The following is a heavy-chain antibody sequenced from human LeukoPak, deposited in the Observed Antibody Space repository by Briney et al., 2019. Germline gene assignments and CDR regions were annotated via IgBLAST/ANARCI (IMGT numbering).Heavy chain of an antibody. J-gene: IGHJ4*02. V-gene: IGHV4-4*07. CDR3: ARVNYYDSSGYYSEGFDY. CDR2: IYTSGST. Sequence: SETLSLTCTVSGGSISSYYWSWIRQPAGKGLDWIGRIYTSGSTNYNPSLKSRVTMSVDTSKNQFSLKLSSVTAADTAVYYCARVNYYDSSGYYSEGFDYWGQGTLVTVSS. CDR1: GGSISSYY. D-gene: IGHD3-22*01.